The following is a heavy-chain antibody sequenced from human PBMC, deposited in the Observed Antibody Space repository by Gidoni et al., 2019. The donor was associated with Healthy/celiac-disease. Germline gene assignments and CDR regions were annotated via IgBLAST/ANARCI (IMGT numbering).Heavy chain of an antibody. CDR2: SKSKTDGGTT. CDR3: TTTVQLWPHLWFDP. Sequence: EVQLVESGGGLVKPGGSLRLSFAAPVSTFGNAWISWGRQAPGKGLEWVGSSKSKTDGGTTDYAAPVKGRFTISRDDSKNTLYMQMNSLKAEDTAVYYCTTTVQLWPHLWFDPWGQGTLVTVSS. V-gene: IGHV3-15*01. J-gene: IGHJ5*02. CDR1: VSTFGNAW. D-gene: IGHD5-18*01.